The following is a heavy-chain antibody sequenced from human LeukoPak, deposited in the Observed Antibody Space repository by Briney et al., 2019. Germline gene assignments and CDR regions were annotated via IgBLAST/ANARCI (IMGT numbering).Heavy chain of an antibody. Sequence: ASVKVSCKASGYTFTSYGISWVRQAPGQGLEWMGWISAYNGNTNYAQKLQGRVTVTTDTSTSTAYMELRSLRSDDTAVYYCARDFVVVTAIHNFDYWGQGTLVTVSS. CDR1: GYTFTSYG. V-gene: IGHV1-18*01. CDR3: ARDFVVVTAIHNFDY. D-gene: IGHD2-21*02. CDR2: ISAYNGNT. J-gene: IGHJ4*02.